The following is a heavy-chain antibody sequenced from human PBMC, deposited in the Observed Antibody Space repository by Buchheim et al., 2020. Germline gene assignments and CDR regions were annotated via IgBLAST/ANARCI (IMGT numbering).Heavy chain of an antibody. CDR2: ISGSGGST. CDR3: AKIAETYYDFWSGTFSKFEYYFDY. D-gene: IGHD3-3*01. Sequence: EVQLLESGGGLVQPGGSLRLSCAASGFTFSSYAMSWVRQAPGKGLEWVSAISGSGGSTYYADSVKGRFTISRDNSKNTLYLQMNSLRAEDTAVYYCAKIAETYYDFWSGTFSKFEYYFDYWGQGTL. J-gene: IGHJ4*02. CDR1: GFTFSSYA. V-gene: IGHV3-23*01.